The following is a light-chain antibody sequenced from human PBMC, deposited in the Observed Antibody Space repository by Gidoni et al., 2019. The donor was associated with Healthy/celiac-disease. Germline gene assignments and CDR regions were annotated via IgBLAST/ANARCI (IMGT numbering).Light chain of an antibody. J-gene: IGKJ5*01. Sequence: ALRMTQSPSSFSASTGDRVTITCRARQGISSYLAWYQQKPGKAPKLLIYAASTLQSGVPSRFSGSGSGTDFTLTISCLQSEDFATYYCQQYYSYPLAFGQGTRLEIK. CDR1: QGISSY. V-gene: IGKV1-8*01. CDR2: AAS. CDR3: QQYYSYPLA.